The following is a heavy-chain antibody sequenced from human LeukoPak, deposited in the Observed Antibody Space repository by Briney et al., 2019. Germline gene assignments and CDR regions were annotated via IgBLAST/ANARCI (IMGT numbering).Heavy chain of an antibody. CDR3: ARGGPFTGTISTPRASDY. J-gene: IGHJ4*02. Sequence: GGSLRLSCAASGFTVSSTYMSWVRQAPGKGLEWVSVIYSGGSTYYADSVKGRFTISRDTSKDTVYLQMNSLRAEDTAVYHCARGGPFTGTISTPRASDYWGQGILVTVSS. CDR1: GFTVSSTY. D-gene: IGHD1-7*01. V-gene: IGHV3-66*01. CDR2: IYSGGST.